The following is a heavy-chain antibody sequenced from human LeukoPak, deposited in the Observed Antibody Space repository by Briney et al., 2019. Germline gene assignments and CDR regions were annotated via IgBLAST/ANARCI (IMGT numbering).Heavy chain of an antibody. D-gene: IGHD1-26*01. CDR2: IIPIFGTA. CDR3: ARTEWELRDAFDI. V-gene: IGHV1-69*05. J-gene: IGHJ3*02. CDR1: GGTFSSYA. Sequence: SVKVSCKASGGTFSSYAISWVRQAPGQGLEWVGRIIPIFGTANYAQKFQGRVTITTDESTSTAYMELSSLRSEDTAVYYCARTEWELRDAFDIWGQGTMDTVSS.